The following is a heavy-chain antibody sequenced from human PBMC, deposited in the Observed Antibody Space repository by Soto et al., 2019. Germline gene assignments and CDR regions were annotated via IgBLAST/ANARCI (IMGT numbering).Heavy chain of an antibody. D-gene: IGHD5-18*01. CDR2: ISTLSNYI. Sequence: GGSLRLSCAASGLTFSRYTMNWVRQAPGKGLEWVSSISTLSNYIFYADSVKGRFTISRDNAKNSLYLQMDSLRVEDTAVYYCATALDTAMITSDYWGQGILVTVSS. V-gene: IGHV3-21*01. J-gene: IGHJ4*02. CDR3: ATALDTAMITSDY. CDR1: GLTFSRYT.